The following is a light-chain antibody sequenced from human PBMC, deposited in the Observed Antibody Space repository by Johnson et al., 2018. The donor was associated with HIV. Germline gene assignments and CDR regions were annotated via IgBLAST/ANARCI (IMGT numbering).Light chain of an antibody. Sequence: QPVLTQPPSVSAAPGQRVTISCSGSSFNIGINFVSWYQQVPGTAPKLLICESNKRPSGIPNRFSGSKSGTSATLGITGLQTGDEADYYCGTWDSSLSAYVFGTGTKVTV. CDR3: GTWDSSLSAYV. V-gene: IGLV1-51*02. J-gene: IGLJ1*01. CDR2: ESN. CDR1: SFNIGINF.